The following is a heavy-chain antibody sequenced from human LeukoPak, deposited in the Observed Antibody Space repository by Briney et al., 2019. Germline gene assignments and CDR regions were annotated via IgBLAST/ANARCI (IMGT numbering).Heavy chain of an antibody. J-gene: IGHJ4*02. CDR2: IWYDGGTK. V-gene: IGHV3-33*06. CDR1: GFTFRNYG. D-gene: IGHD1-14*01. Sequence: GGSLRLSCVASGFTFRNYGMHWVRQAPGKGLEWVAIIWYDGGTKYYADSVKGRFTISRDNSKNTLYLQMDSLRAEDTAVYYGAKEAEDHRYDYWGQGALVIVSS. CDR3: AKEAEDHRYDY.